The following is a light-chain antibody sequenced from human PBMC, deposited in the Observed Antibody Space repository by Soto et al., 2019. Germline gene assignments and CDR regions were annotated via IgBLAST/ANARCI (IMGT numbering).Light chain of an antibody. Sequence: DIQMTQSPSSLSASVGDRVTITCRASQGIRYALGWYQQKPGTAPKRLIYGASILQNGVPSRFGGSGSGTEFTITISRLQPEEFATYYCLQYNSPPLTFGQGTKVEI. V-gene: IGKV1-17*01. CDR3: LQYNSPPLT. CDR1: QGIRYA. CDR2: GAS. J-gene: IGKJ1*01.